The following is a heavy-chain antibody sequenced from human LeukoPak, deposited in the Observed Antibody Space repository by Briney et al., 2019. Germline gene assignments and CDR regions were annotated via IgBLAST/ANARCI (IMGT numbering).Heavy chain of an antibody. CDR1: GGSIKSSPYY. V-gene: IGHV4-39*01. Sequence: PSETLSLTCTVSGGSIKSSPYYWAWIRQSPGKGLEWIGSIYHKGDTYYHASLKSRVTISVDTSKNQFSLKLTSVTATDTAVYYCARPPDLAAPGYWGPGTLVTVSS. J-gene: IGHJ4*02. D-gene: IGHD6-13*01. CDR2: IYHKGDT. CDR3: ARPPDLAAPGY.